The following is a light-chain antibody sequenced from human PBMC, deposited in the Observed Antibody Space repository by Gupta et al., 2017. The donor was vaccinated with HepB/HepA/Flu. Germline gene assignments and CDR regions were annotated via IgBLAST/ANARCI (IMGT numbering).Light chain of an antibody. CDR3: QQYNNWPPWT. Sequence: EIMMTQSPVTLSVSPGERATLSCRTSQSVSSNLAWYQQKPGQSPRLLIYRASTRATGIPARFSGSGSGTDFTLTINSLQSEDFAVYYCQQYNNWPPWTFGRGTKVEI. V-gene: IGKV3-15*01. CDR2: RAS. J-gene: IGKJ1*01. CDR1: QSVSSN.